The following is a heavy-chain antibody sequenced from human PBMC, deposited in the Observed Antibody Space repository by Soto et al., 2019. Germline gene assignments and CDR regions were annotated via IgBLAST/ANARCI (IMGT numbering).Heavy chain of an antibody. CDR2: ISSLNGNT. V-gene: IGHV1-18*04. Sequence: QVHLVQYETEVKEPGASVTVSCKTCDCTFTGYTINWVRQAPGQGLEWLGWISSLNGNTNYARKYQVRHTRTTNTSATTAYMELRSLRSDDTAVYFCARGTVTSGRWFGPWGQGTLVTVSS. D-gene: IGHD4-17*01. CDR3: ARGTVTSGRWFGP. J-gene: IGHJ5*02. CDR1: DCTFTGYT.